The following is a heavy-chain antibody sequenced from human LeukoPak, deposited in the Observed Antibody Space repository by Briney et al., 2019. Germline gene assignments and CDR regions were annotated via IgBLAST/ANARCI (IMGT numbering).Heavy chain of an antibody. CDR2: ISSSSDYI. J-gene: IGHJ4*02. CDR3: ARDIAGRELLDY. V-gene: IGHV3-21*01. D-gene: IGHD1-26*01. Sequence: GGSLRLSCAASGFTFSTYSMNWVRQAPGKGLEWVSSISSSSDYIYYADSVKGRFTVSRDNAKNSLHLQMNSRRAEDTAVYYCARDIAGRELLDYWGQGTLVTVSS. CDR1: GFTFSTYS.